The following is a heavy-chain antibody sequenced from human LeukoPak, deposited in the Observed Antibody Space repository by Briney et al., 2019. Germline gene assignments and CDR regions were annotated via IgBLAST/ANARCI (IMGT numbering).Heavy chain of an antibody. CDR3: ARKYPDHWFDP. J-gene: IGHJ5*02. CDR1: GGSISSGDYY. CDR2: IFYLGST. D-gene: IGHD6-6*01. Sequence: SETLSLTCTVSGGSISSGDYYWSWIRQPPGKGLEWIGYIFYLGSTYYNLSLKSRVTMSVDTSKNQFSLILRSVTAADTAVYYCARKYPDHWFDPWGQGTLVTVSS. V-gene: IGHV4-30-4*01.